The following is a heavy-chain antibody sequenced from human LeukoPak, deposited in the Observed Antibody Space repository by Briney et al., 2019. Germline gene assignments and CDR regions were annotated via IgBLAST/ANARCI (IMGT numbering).Heavy chain of an antibody. CDR1: GYTFTGYY. V-gene: IGHV1-2*02. Sequence: GASVKVSCKASGYTFTGYYMHWVRQAPGQGLEWMGWINPNSGGTNYAQKFQGRVTMTGDTSISTAYMELSRLRSDDTAVYYCARSPWEAGLYYFDYWGQGTLVTVSS. CDR2: INPNSGGT. J-gene: IGHJ4*02. CDR3: ARSPWEAGLYYFDY. D-gene: IGHD1-26*01.